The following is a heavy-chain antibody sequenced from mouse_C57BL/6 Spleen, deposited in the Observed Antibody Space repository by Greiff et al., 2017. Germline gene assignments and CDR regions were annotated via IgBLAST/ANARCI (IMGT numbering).Heavy chain of an antibody. CDR1: GYAFSSSW. Sequence: VKLQESGPELVKPGASVKISCKASGYAFSSSWMNWVKQRPGKGLEWIGRIYPGDGDTNYNGKFKGKATLTADKSSSTAYMQLSSLTSEDSAVYFCARPNWDVLAYWGQGTLVTVSA. D-gene: IGHD4-1*01. CDR3: ARPNWDVLAY. CDR2: IYPGDGDT. J-gene: IGHJ3*01. V-gene: IGHV1-82*01.